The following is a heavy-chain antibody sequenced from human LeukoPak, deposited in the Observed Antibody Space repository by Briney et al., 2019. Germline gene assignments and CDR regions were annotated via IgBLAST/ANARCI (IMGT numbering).Heavy chain of an antibody. V-gene: IGHV4-61*02. CDR1: GGSISSGSSY. CDR3: ARLSTGTTLYYYYMDV. D-gene: IGHD1-1*01. Sequence: SETLSLTCTVSGGSISSGSSYWSWIRQPAGKGLEWIGRIYTSGSTNYNPSLKSRVTISVDTSKNQFSLKLSSVTAADTAVYYCARLSTGTTLYYYYMDVWGKGTTVTVSS. J-gene: IGHJ6*03. CDR2: IYTSGST.